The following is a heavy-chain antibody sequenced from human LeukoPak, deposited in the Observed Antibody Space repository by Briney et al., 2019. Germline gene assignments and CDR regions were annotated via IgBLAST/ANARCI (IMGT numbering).Heavy chain of an antibody. V-gene: IGHV3-23*01. J-gene: IGHJ6*02. Sequence: GGSLRLSCAASGFTFDDYGMSWVRQAPGKGLEWVSAISGSGGSTYYADSVKGRFTISRDNSKNTLYLQANSLRAEDTAVYYCAKGQGDQQLVLYYFYHGMDVWGQGTTVIVSS. CDR1: GFTFDDYG. CDR3: AKGQGDQQLVLYYFYHGMDV. D-gene: IGHD6-13*01. CDR2: ISGSGGST.